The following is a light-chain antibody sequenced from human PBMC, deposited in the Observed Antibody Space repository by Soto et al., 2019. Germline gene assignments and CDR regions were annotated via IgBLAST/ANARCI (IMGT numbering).Light chain of an antibody. CDR1: QGIRND. V-gene: IGKV1-6*01. CDR2: AAS. CDR3: LQDYNYPLT. Sequence: AIQMTQSPSSLSASVGDRVTITCRASQGIRNDLGWYQQKPGKAPKLLIYAASSLQSGVPSKFSGSGSGTDLTLTISSLQPEDFASYYCLQDYNYPLTFGGGTKVEIK. J-gene: IGKJ4*01.